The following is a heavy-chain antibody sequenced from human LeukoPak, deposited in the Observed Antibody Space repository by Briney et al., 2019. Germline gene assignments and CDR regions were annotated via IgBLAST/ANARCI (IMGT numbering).Heavy chain of an antibody. CDR1: GLTFSSYD. V-gene: IGHV3-13*01. J-gene: IGHJ4*01. D-gene: IGHD2-2*01. CDR3: ARAQPAYHGRPDC. Sequence: GGSLTLPCAASGLTFSSYDMQCARHATGKGLEGVSGICIAVDTHYPDSVRGRFTNYRENAKNSLYLQMNSLRAEDTAVYYFARAQPAYHGRPDCWGQGILVTVSS. CDR2: ICIAVDT.